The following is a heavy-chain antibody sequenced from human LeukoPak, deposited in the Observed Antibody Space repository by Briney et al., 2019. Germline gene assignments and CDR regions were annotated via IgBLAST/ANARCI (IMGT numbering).Heavy chain of an antibody. J-gene: IGHJ3*02. Sequence: SVKVSCKASGGTFSSYAISWVRQAPGQGLEWMGGIIPIFGTANYAQKFQGRVTITADESTSTAYMELSSLRSEDTAVYYCARWMVDTAMVTIMGNAFDIWGQGTMVTVSS. CDR2: IIPIFGTA. V-gene: IGHV1-69*01. CDR3: ARWMVDTAMVTIMGNAFDI. CDR1: GGTFSSYA. D-gene: IGHD5-18*01.